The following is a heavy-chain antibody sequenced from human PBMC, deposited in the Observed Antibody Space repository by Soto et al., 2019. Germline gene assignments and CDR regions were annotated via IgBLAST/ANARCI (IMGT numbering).Heavy chain of an antibody. CDR1: GGSISSGGYY. D-gene: IGHD3-16*01. V-gene: IGHV4-31*03. CDR2: IYYSGST. CDR3: AREWYDGGREDV. Sequence: QVQLQESGPGLVKPSRTLSLTCTVSGGSISSGGYYWSWIRQHPGKGLEWIGYIYYSGSTYYNPSLKSRVTISVDTSKNQFSLKLSSVTAADTAVYYCAREWYDGGREDVWGQGTTVTVSS. J-gene: IGHJ6*02.